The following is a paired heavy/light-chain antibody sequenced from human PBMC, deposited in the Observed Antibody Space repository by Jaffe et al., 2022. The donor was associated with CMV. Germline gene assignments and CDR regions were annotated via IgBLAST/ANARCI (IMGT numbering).Heavy chain of an antibody. CDR3: TTNLLIGTTNDALDF. J-gene: IGHJ3*01. V-gene: IGHV3-15*01. Sequence: EVQLVESGGGLVKPGGSLSLSCAASGFSFRDAWMTWVRQAPGKGLEWVGRVKSKSHGETIDYAAPVEGRFIISRDDSKNTVYLQLHSLRTEDTAVFYCTTNLLIGTTNDALDFWGQGTMVTVSS. CDR2: VKSKSHGETI. D-gene: IGHD1-20*01. CDR1: GFSFRDAW.
Light chain of an antibody. CDR2: YAS. CDR3: HQSSSLPQT. V-gene: IGKV6-21*02. J-gene: IGKJ1*01. CDR1: QSIGTS. Sequence: EIVLTQSPDFHSVTPKEKVTITCRASQSIGTSLHWYQQKPAQSPKVLIKYASQSISGVPSRFSGSGSGTDFTLTINSLEAEDAATYYCHQSSSLPQTFGQGTKVEIK.